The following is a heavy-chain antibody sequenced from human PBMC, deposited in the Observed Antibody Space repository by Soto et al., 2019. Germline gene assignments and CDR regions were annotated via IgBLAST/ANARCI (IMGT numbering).Heavy chain of an antibody. J-gene: IGHJ2*01. Sequence: QVQLVESGGGLVKPGGSLRLSCAASGFTFSDYYMSWIRQAPGKGLEWVSYINSSSSYTNYADSVKGRFTISRDNAKNSLVLQMNSLKAEDTAVYYCARTIVAVGGWRYFALWGRGTLVTVSS. CDR1: GFTFSDYY. D-gene: IGHD1-26*01. CDR2: INSSSSYT. V-gene: IGHV3-11*05. CDR3: ARTIVAVGGWRYFAL.